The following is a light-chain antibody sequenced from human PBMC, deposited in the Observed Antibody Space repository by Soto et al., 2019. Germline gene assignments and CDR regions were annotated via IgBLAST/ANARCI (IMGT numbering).Light chain of an antibody. CDR1: ESVGRY. CDR2: DAS. CDR3: QQRSNLPPT. J-gene: IGKJ5*01. Sequence: VLTQSPATLSLSPGERATLSCRASESVGRYLAWYRQIPGQAPRLLIYDASNRATGVPDRFSGGGSGTDFTLTISSLEPEDFVLYYCQQRSNLPPTFGQGTRLEIK. V-gene: IGKV3-11*01.